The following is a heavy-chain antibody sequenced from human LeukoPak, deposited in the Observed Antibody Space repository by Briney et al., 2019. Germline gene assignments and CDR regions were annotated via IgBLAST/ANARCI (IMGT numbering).Heavy chain of an antibody. D-gene: IGHD3-9*01. CDR2: VNHSGST. J-gene: IGHJ4*02. V-gene: IGHV4-34*01. CDR3: ARWVLTGYYVDY. CDR1: GGSFSGYY. Sequence: SETLSLTCAVYGGSFSGYYWSWIRQPPGKGLEWIGEVNHSGSTNYNPSLKSRVTISVDTSHNQFSLKLSSVTAADPAVYYCARWVLTGYYVDYWGQGTLVTVSS.